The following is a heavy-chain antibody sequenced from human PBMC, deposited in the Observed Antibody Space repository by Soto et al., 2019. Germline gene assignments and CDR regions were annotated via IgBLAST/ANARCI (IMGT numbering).Heavy chain of an antibody. Sequence: GGSLRLSCAASGFTFSSYAMHWVRQAPGKGLEWVAVISYDGSNKYYADSVKGRFTISRDNSKNTLYLQMNSLRAEDTAVYYCPREQYQLTYEVSDGMGVWGQGTKFTVSS. V-gene: IGHV3-30-3*01. J-gene: IGHJ6*02. CDR3: PREQYQLTYEVSDGMGV. D-gene: IGHD2-2*01. CDR2: ISYDGSNK. CDR1: GFTFSSYA.